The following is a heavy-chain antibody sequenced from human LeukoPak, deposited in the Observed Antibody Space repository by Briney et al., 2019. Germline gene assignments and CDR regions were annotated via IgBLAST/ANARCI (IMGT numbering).Heavy chain of an antibody. Sequence: GGSLRLSCAASGFTFSSYSMNWVRQAPGKGLEWVSSISSSSSYIYYADSVKGRFTIPRDNAKNSLYLQMNSLRAEDTAVYYCARVPSGYSSGWYPRDYYYYMDVWGKGTTVTVSS. J-gene: IGHJ6*03. V-gene: IGHV3-21*01. CDR1: GFTFSSYS. D-gene: IGHD6-19*01. CDR2: ISSSSSYI. CDR3: ARVPSGYSSGWYPRDYYYYMDV.